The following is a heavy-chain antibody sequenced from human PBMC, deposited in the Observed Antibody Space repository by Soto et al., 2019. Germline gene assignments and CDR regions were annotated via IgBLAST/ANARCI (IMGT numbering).Heavy chain of an antibody. J-gene: IGHJ4*02. CDR2: ISSNGGST. CDR3: ARRGYSGYEIDY. V-gene: IGHV3-64*01. CDR1: GFTFSSYA. Sequence: EVRLVESGGGVVQPGGSLRLSCAASGFTFSSYAMHWVRQAPGKGLDYVSDISSNGGSTDYANSVKGRFTISRDNFKDTLYLKLGRLTAEDMAGYYCARRGYSGYEIDYWGQGTLVTVSS. D-gene: IGHD5-12*01.